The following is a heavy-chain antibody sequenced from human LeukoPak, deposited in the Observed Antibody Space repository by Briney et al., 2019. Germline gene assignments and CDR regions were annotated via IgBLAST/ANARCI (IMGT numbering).Heavy chain of an antibody. Sequence: GGSLRLSCAASGFTFSSDWMHWVRQAQGKGLVWVSRINSDGSSTSYADSVKGRFTISRDNAKNTLYLEMNSLRAEDTAVYYCSRGDDYGDCVRDWGQGTLVTVSS. CDR3: SRGDDYGDCVRD. D-gene: IGHD4-17*01. CDR1: GFTFSSDW. V-gene: IGHV3-74*01. J-gene: IGHJ4*02. CDR2: INSDGSST.